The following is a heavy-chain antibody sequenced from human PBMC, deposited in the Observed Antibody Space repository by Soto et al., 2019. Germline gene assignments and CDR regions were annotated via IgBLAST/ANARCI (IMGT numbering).Heavy chain of an antibody. CDR3: ARAQFYSGSGNCNNLMFDA. Sequence: SETLSLTCAVSGGSIGGVGYSWSWIRQPPGGGLEWIGYMYHSGTFLKSPSLKTRLTMSLDMSKNQFSLTLNSMTAADTAVYYCARAQFYSGSGNCNNLMFDAWGQGIQVTVSS. CDR1: GGSIGGVGYS. J-gene: IGHJ5*02. V-gene: IGHV4-30-2*01. CDR2: MYHSGTF. D-gene: IGHD3-10*01.